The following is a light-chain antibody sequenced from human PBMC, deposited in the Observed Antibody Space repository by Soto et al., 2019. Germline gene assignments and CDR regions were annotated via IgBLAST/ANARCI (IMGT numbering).Light chain of an antibody. Sequence: QSALTQPASVSGSPGQSITISCTGTSSDVGGYNYVSWYQQHPGKAPKLMIYEVSNRPSGVSNRFSGSKSGNTASLTISGRQAEDEDDDYCSSYTSSSTLYVFGTGTKVTVL. CDR1: SSDVGGYNY. V-gene: IGLV2-14*01. CDR3: SSYTSSSTLYV. J-gene: IGLJ1*01. CDR2: EVS.